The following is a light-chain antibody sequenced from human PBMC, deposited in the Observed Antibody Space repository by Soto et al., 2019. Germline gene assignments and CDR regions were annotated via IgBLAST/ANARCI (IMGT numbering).Light chain of an antibody. CDR2: DVS. Sequence: QSVLTQPASVSGSPGKSITISCTGSSSDVGGYDFVSWYQHHPGKAPRLMIFDVSNRPSAVSNRFSGSKSGNTASLTISGLQAEDEGDYYCASYTSRSTLVFGTGTKVTVL. V-gene: IGLV2-14*03. J-gene: IGLJ1*01. CDR3: ASYTSRSTLV. CDR1: SSDVGGYDF.